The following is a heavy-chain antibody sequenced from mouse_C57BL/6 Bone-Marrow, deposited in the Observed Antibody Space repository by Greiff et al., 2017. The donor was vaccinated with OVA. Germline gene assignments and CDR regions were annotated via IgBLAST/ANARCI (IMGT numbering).Heavy chain of an antibody. V-gene: IGHV2-2*01. CDR3: ARYGNYEGFAY. CDR1: GFSLTSYG. CDR2: IWSGGST. J-gene: IGHJ3*01. Sequence: VKLMESGPGLVQPSQSLSITCPVSGFSLTSYGVHWVRQSPGKGLEWLGVIWSGGSTDYNAAFISRLSISKDNSKSQVFFKMNSLQADDTAIYYCARYGNYEGFAYWGQGTLVTVSA. D-gene: IGHD2-1*01.